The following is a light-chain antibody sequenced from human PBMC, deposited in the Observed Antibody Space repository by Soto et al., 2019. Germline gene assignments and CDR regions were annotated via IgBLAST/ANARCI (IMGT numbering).Light chain of an antibody. CDR2: DAS. Sequence: IELTQSPSSLSASVGDRVTITCQASQDISNYLNWYQQKPGKAPKLLIYDASNLETGVPSRFSGSGSGTEFTLTISSLQPDDFATYYCQQYNSYPLTFGGGTKVDI. J-gene: IGKJ4*01. CDR1: QDISNY. V-gene: IGKV1-33*01. CDR3: QQYNSYPLT.